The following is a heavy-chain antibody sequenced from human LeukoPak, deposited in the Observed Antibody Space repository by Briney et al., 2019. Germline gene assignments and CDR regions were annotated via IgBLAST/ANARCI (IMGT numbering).Heavy chain of an antibody. CDR3: AKEGYCTNGVCASFDY. J-gene: IGHJ4*02. Sequence: GSLRLSCAASGFTFSNHPLHWVRQAPGKGLEWVAVISYDGSNKYYADSVKGRFTISRDNSKNTLYLQMNSLRAEDTAVYYCAKEGYCTNGVCASFDYWGQGTLVTVSS. D-gene: IGHD2-8*01. CDR1: GFTFSNHP. V-gene: IGHV3-30*04. CDR2: ISYDGSNK.